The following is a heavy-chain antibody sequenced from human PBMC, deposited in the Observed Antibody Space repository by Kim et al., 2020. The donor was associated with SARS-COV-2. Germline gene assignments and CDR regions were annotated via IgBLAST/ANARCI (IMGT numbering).Heavy chain of an antibody. CDR1: GASISTYY. CDR3: ARMYSGSYCVGFSCWYDP. D-gene: IGHD1-26*01. V-gene: IGHV4-59*01. Sequence: SETLSLTCSVSGASISTYYWGWIRQPPGKGLEWIGYIYYSGNTNYNPSLKSRVTVSVDTSKNQFSLKLSSVTAADTAVYYCARMYSGSYCVGFSCWYDP. CDR2: IYYSGNT. J-gene: IGHJ5*02.